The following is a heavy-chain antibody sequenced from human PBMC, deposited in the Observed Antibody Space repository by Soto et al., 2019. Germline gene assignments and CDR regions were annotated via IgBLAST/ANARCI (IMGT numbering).Heavy chain of an antibody. CDR3: ARVRFLEWLTTEYNWFDP. CDR1: GYTFTSYA. D-gene: IGHD3-3*01. Sequence: ASVTVSCKASGYTFTSYAMHWVRQAPGQRLEWMGWINAGNGNTKYSQKFQGRVTITRDTSASTAYMELSSLRSEDTAVYYCARVRFLEWLTTEYNWFDPWGQGTLVTVSS. J-gene: IGHJ5*02. CDR2: INAGNGNT. V-gene: IGHV1-3*01.